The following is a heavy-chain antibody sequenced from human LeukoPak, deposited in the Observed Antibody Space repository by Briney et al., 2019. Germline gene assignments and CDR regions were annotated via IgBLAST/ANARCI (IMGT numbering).Heavy chain of an antibody. CDR3: AREGGYSGSY. V-gene: IGHV3-30*03. CDR1: GFTFNNYA. Sequence: GGSLRLSCAASGFTFNNYAMSWVRQAPGKGLEWVAVISYDGSNKYYADSVKGRFTISRDNSKNTLYLQMNSLRAEDTAVYYCAREGGYSGSYWGQGTLVTVSS. D-gene: IGHD1-26*01. CDR2: ISYDGSNK. J-gene: IGHJ4*02.